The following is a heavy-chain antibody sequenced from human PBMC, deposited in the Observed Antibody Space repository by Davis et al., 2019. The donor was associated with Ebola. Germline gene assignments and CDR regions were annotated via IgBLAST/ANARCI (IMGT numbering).Heavy chain of an antibody. V-gene: IGHV4-39*01. D-gene: IGHD4-17*01. CDR1: GGSISSSSYY. Sequence: PSETLSLTCTVSGGSISSSSYYWGWIRQPPGKGLEWIGSIYYSGSTYYNPFLKSRVTISVDTSKNQFSLKLSSVTAADTAVYYCARLDYGDYDVDYWGQGTLVTVSS. CDR2: IYYSGST. CDR3: ARLDYGDYDVDY. J-gene: IGHJ4*02.